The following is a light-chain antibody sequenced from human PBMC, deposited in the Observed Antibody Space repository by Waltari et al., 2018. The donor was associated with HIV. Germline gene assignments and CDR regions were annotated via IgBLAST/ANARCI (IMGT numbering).Light chain of an antibody. CDR2: EVG. V-gene: IGLV2-23*02. CDR3: CSYAGSTTWV. J-gene: IGLJ3*02. CDR1: SSDVGSYNL. Sequence: QSALTQPASVSGSPGQSITISCTGTSSDVGSYNLVSWYQQHPGEAPKLMVYEVGKRPSGVSNRFAGSKSGNTAFLTISGLQAEDEADYYCCSYAGSTTWVFGGGTRLTVL.